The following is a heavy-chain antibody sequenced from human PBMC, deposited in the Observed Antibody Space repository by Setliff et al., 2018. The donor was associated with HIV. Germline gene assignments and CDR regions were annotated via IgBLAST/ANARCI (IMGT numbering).Heavy chain of an antibody. CDR2: IYHSGST. V-gene: IGHV4-34*01. CDR3: ASGIVVGIYFQH. D-gene: IGHD3-22*01. CDR1: GVPLSDYY. J-gene: IGHJ1*01. Sequence: PSETLSLTCTLNGVPLSDYYWNWIRQPPGKGLEWIGEIYHSGSTNYNPSLKSRVTISVDKSKNQFSLKLSSVTAADTAVYYCASGIVVGIYFQHWGQGTLVTVSS.